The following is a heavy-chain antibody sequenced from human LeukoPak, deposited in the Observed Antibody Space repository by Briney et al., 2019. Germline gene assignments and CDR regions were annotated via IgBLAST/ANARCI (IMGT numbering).Heavy chain of an antibody. J-gene: IGHJ4*02. V-gene: IGHV3-30*04. CDR2: ISYDGSNK. Sequence: QAGGSLRLSCAASGFTFSSYAMHWVRQAPGKGLEWVAVISYDGSNKYYADSVKGRFTISRDNSKNTLYLQMNSLRAEDTAVYYCARDGGAKAYFDWVLDYWGQGTLVTVSS. CDR1: GFTFSSYA. D-gene: IGHD3-9*01. CDR3: ARDGGAKAYFDWVLDY.